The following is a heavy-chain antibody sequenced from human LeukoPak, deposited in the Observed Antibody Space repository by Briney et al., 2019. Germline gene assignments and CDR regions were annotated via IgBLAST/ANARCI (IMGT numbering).Heavy chain of an antibody. D-gene: IGHD2-2*01. CDR3: ARRASSIVPAAMTLYYYYYYYMDV. Sequence: SETLSLTCAVYGGSFSGYYWSWIRQPPGRGLEWIGEINHSGSTNYNPSLKSRVTISVDTSKNQFSLKLSSVTAADTAVYYCARRASSIVPAAMTLYYYYYYYMDVWGKGTTVTVSS. CDR2: INHSGST. V-gene: IGHV4-34*01. CDR1: GGSFSGYY. J-gene: IGHJ6*03.